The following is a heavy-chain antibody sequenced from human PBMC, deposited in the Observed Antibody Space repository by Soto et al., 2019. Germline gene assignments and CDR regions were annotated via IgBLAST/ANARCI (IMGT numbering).Heavy chain of an antibody. CDR3: ARFNWYFDL. CDR2: IHYSGST. CDR1: GGSISSYY. Sequence: PSETLSLTCTVSGGSISSYYWSWIRQPPGKGLEWIGYIHYSGSTNYNPSLKSRVTISVDTSKNQFSLKLSSVTAADTAVYYCARFNWYFDLWGRGTLVTVSS. J-gene: IGHJ2*01. V-gene: IGHV4-59*08.